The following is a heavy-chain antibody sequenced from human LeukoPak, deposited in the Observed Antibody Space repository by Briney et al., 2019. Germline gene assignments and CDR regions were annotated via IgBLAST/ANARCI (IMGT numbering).Heavy chain of an antibody. Sequence: PGGSLRLSCAASGFTFSTSWMHWVRQAPGKGLVWVSQINSDGGRTRYADSVKGRLTISRDNAKNTVYLQMNSLRTDDTAMYYCARGRNGFFDYWGHGTLVTASS. CDR2: INSDGGRT. CDR1: GFTFSTSW. J-gene: IGHJ4*01. CDR3: ARGRNGFFDY. D-gene: IGHD5-24*01. V-gene: IGHV3-74*01.